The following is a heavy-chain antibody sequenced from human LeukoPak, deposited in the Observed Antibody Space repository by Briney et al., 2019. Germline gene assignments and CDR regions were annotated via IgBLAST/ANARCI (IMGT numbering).Heavy chain of an antibody. Sequence: SETLSLTCTVSGGSLSRSSYYWGWLRQPPGTGLEWIGSIYYSGSTYYNPSLTSRVTISVDTSKNQFSLKLSSVTAADTAGYYCARGRWYMDVWGKGTTVTGSS. D-gene: IGHD4-23*01. CDR1: GGSLSRSSYY. J-gene: IGHJ6*03. CDR3: ARGRWYMDV. V-gene: IGHV4-39*07. CDR2: IYYSGST.